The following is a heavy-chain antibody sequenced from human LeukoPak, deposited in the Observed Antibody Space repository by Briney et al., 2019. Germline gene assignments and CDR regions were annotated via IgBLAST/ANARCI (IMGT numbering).Heavy chain of an antibody. CDR2: IYYSGST. CDR1: GGSISCSSYY. V-gene: IGHV4-39*01. D-gene: IGHD6-6*01. Sequence: SETLSLTCTVSGGSISCSSYYWGWIRQPPGKGLEWIGSIYYSGSTYYNPSLKSRVTISVDTSKNRFSLKLSSVTAADTAVYYCARHCGRRSSLNYYYYMDVWGKGTTVTVSS. J-gene: IGHJ6*03. CDR3: ARHCGRRSSLNYYYYMDV.